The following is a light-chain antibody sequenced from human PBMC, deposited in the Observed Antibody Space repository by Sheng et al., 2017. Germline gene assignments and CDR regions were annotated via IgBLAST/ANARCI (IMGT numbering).Light chain of an antibody. CDR2: GAS. V-gene: IGKV3-15*01. CDR1: QGVRSD. Sequence: EIVMTQSPDTLSVSPGEKATLSCRASQGVRSDLAWYQQKPGQAPRLLIYGASTRATGVPARFSGSGSQTHFTLTISSLQSEDFALYYCQQYQTWPLTFGPGTKVEMK. J-gene: IGKJ3*01. CDR3: QQYQTWPLT.